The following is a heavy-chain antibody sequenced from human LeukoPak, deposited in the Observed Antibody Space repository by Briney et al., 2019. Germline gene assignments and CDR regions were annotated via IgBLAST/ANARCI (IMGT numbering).Heavy chain of an antibody. V-gene: IGHV3-15*01. CDR3: TTLGIRGYDDFSAP. J-gene: IGHJ4*02. Sequence: IPGGSLRLSCAASGFTFSNAWMSWVRQAPGKGLEWVGRIKSKTDGGTADNAAPVKGRFTISRDDSKNMLYLEMNSLKSEDTALYYCTTLGIRGYDDFSAPRGQGTLVTVSS. CDR1: GFTFSNAW. D-gene: IGHD3/OR15-3a*01. CDR2: IKSKTDGGTA.